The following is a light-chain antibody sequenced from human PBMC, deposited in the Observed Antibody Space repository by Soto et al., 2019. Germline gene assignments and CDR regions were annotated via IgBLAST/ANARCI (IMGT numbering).Light chain of an antibody. CDR3: QQSFSTPFT. J-gene: IGKJ3*01. Sequence: DIPMTQSPSSLSASVGDRVTITCRSSQSITTYLNWYHQKPGKAPKLLIYDAYSLQIGVPSRFSGSGSGTVFTLTISSLQPEDFATYYCQQSFSTPFTFGPGTKVDIK. CDR2: DAY. V-gene: IGKV1-39*01. CDR1: QSITTY.